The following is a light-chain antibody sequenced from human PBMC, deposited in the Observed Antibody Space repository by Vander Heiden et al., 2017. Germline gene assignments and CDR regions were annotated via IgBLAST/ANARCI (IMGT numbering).Light chain of an antibody. CDR2: KAS. CDR3: QQYNTYWT. Sequence: DIQMTQSPSTLSASVGDRVTITCRASQSFSSWLAWYQQKPGKAPNLLIYKASTLESGVPSRFSGSGSGTEFTLTISSLQPDDFATYYGQQYNTYWTFGQGTKVEIK. J-gene: IGKJ1*01. V-gene: IGKV1-5*03. CDR1: QSFSSW.